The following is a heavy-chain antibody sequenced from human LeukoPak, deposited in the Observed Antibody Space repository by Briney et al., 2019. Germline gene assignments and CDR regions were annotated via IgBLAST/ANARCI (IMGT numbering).Heavy chain of an antibody. CDR2: INPNSGGT. V-gene: IGHV1-2*02. Sequence: ASVKVSCKASGYIFTGYYMHWVRQAPRQGLEWMGWINPNSGGTKYAQKFQGRVTMTRDTSISTAYMGLSRLRSDDTAVYYCARGYTVMATPLDYWGQGTLVTVSS. CDR1: GYIFTGYY. J-gene: IGHJ4*02. CDR3: ARGYTVMATPLDY. D-gene: IGHD5-18*01.